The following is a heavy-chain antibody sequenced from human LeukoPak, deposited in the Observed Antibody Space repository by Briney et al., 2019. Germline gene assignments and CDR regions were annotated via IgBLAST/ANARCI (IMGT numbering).Heavy chain of an antibody. V-gene: IGHV4-39*01. Sequence: SETLSLTCTVSGGSISSSNYYWGWIRQPPGKGPEWIGSIYYSGSAYYNPSLKSRVTISVDTSKNQFSLKLSSVTAADTAVYYCARSSGGGYCSSTSLGCYMDVWGKGTTVTVSS. D-gene: IGHD2-2*01. CDR2: IYYSGSA. CDR1: GGSISSSNYY. J-gene: IGHJ6*03. CDR3: ARSSGGGYCSSTSLGCYMDV.